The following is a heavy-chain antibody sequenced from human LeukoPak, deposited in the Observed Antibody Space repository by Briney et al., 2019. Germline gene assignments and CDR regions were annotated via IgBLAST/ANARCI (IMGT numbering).Heavy chain of an antibody. J-gene: IGHJ6*02. Sequence: ASVKVSCKVSGYTLTELSMHWVRQAPGKGLEWMGGFDPEDGETIYAQKFQGGVTMTEDTSTDTAYMELSSLRSEDTAVYYCATVVHGDYGHYGMDVWGQGTTVTVSS. V-gene: IGHV1-24*01. CDR3: ATVVHGDYGHYGMDV. D-gene: IGHD4-17*01. CDR2: FDPEDGET. CDR1: GYTLTELS.